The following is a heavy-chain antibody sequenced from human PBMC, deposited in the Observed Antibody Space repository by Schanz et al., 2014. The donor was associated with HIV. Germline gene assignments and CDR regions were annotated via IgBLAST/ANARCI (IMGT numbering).Heavy chain of an antibody. V-gene: IGHV1-69*01. CDR3: TRGARYGMDV. Sequence: QVQLVQSGAEVKNPGASVKVSCKASGYTFSSYDINWVRQATGQGLEWMGGIVPIFGTTNYAQRFQGRVSITADESTSTAYMELSGLRSEDTAVYYCTRGARYGMDVWGQGTTVTVSS. J-gene: IGHJ6*02. CDR2: IVPIFGTT. CDR1: GYTFSSYD.